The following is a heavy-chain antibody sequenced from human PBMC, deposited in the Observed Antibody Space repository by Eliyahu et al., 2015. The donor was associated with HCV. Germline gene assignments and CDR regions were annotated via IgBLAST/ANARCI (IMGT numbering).Heavy chain of an antibody. V-gene: IGHV4-59*01. Sequence: ETLSLTCTVSGGSISSYYWSWIRQPPGKGLEWIGFIYYSGSTNYNPSLKSRVTMSLDTSKNQFSLKLSSVTAADTAVYYCASGGGGIAVAGTGGWFDPWGQGTLVTVSS. CDR3: ASGGGGIAVAGTGGWFDP. D-gene: IGHD6-19*01. CDR2: IYYSGST. CDR1: GGSISSYY. J-gene: IGHJ5*02.